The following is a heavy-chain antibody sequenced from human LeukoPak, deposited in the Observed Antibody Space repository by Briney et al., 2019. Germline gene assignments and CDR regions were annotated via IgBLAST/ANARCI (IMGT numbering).Heavy chain of an antibody. CDR3: AKDQGSGSGYYSWGYFDY. CDR2: ISGSGGST. V-gene: IGHV3-23*01. CDR1: GGSISSYH. J-gene: IGHJ4*02. D-gene: IGHD3-10*01. Sequence: ETLSLTCTVSGGSISSYHWSWVRQAPGKGLEWVSGISGSGGSTVYSDSVKGRFTISRDNSKNIMYLQMNSLRAEDTAVYYCAKDQGSGSGYYSWGYFDYWGQGTLVTVSS.